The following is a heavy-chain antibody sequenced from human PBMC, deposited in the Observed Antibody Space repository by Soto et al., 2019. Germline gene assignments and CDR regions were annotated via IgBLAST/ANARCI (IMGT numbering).Heavy chain of an antibody. CDR2: TYYSRST. J-gene: IGHJ4*02. V-gene: IGHV4-31*03. CDR3: AGCLEATVTALDY. D-gene: IGHD4-17*01. CDR1: GGSISSGGYY. Sequence: QVQLQESGPGLVKPSQTLSLTCTVSGGSISSGGYYWSWIRQHPGKGLEWIGYTYYSRSTYYNPSLKSGVTLSVDTAKNPCYRKVSYVTAADRAVYYRAGCLEATVTALDYWAQGTLVPVSS.